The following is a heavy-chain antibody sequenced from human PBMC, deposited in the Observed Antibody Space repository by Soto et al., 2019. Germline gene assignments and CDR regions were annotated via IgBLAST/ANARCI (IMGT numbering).Heavy chain of an antibody. CDR3: ASSTVTTPYYDYYGMDV. V-gene: IGHV1-2*04. CDR2: INPNSGGT. D-gene: IGHD4-4*01. J-gene: IGHJ6*02. CDR1: GYTFTGYY. Sequence: ASVKVSCRASGYTFTGYYMHWVRQAPGQGLEWMGWINPNSGGTNYAQKFQGWVTMTRDTSISTAYMELSRLRSDDTAVYYCASSTVTTPYYDYYGMDVWGQGT.